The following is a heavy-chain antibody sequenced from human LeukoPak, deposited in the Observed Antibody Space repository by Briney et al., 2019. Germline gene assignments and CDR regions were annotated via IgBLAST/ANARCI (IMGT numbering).Heavy chain of an antibody. Sequence: GGSLRLSCAASGFTFSSYSMNWVRQAPGKGLEWVSSISSSSSYIYYADSVKGRFTISRDNSKNTLYLQMNSLRPEDTAVYYCAKEVNYGADSIDSWGQGTLVTVSS. CDR2: ISSSSSYI. CDR3: AKEVNYGADSIDS. J-gene: IGHJ4*02. D-gene: IGHD4-23*01. V-gene: IGHV3-21*01. CDR1: GFTFSSYS.